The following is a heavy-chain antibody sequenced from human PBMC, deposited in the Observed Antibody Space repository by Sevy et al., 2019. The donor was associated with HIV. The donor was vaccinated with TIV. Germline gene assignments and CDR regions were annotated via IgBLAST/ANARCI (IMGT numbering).Heavy chain of an antibody. CDR3: AAEDMTTFGGPLRVFNI. CDR2: IVVGSGTT. J-gene: IGHJ3*02. D-gene: IGHD3-16*01. Sequence: ASVKVSCKASGFTFSSSAVQWVRQARGQGLEWLGWIVVGSGTTNYAQRFQEKVTITRDKSKTTVYMERGSLRSEDTAVYYWAAEDMTTFGGPLRVFNIWGKGTMVTVSS. CDR1: GFTFSSSA. V-gene: IGHV1-58*01.